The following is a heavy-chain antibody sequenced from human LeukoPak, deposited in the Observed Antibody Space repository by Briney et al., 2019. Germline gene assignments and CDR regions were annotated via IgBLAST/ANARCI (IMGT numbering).Heavy chain of an antibody. CDR2: ISSSSSYI. D-gene: IGHD2-15*01. CDR3: ARHVVAAAYYYYYYMDV. CDR1: GSTFSSYS. Sequence: GGSLRLSCAASGSTFSSYSMNWVRQAPGKGLEWVSSISSSSSYIYYADSVKGRFTISRDNAKNSLYLQMNSLRAEDTAVYYCARHVVAAAYYYYYYMDVWGKGTTVTVSS. V-gene: IGHV3-21*01. J-gene: IGHJ6*03.